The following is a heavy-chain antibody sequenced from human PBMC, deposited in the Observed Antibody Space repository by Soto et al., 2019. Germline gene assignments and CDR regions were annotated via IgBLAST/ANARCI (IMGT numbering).Heavy chain of an antibody. J-gene: IGHJ4*02. CDR2: VQPNSGDS. V-gene: IGHV1-8*01. CDR1: GYTFSTYD. CDR3: ARGGYCSSLDFDN. D-gene: IGHD2-15*01. Sequence: QVQLVQSGAEVKKPGASVKVSCKTTGYTFSTYDINWVRQAAGQGLERMGWVQPNSGDSGYSKKFQGRVTMTRNTSSSTAYTELSSLRLAETALFYCARGGYCSSLDFDNWGQGTLVTVSP.